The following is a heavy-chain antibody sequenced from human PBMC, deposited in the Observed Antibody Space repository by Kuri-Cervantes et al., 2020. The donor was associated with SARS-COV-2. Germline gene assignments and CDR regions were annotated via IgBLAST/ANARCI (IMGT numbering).Heavy chain of an antibody. CDR2: ISSSSSYI. J-gene: IGHJ3*02. V-gene: IGHV3-21*01. CDR1: GFTFSSYS. Sequence: GRSLKISCAASGFTFSSYSMNWVRQAPGKGLEWVSSISSSSSYIYYADSVKGRFTISRDNAKNSLYLQMNSLRAEDTAVYYCARDRPTRVVLGNAFDIWGQGTMVTVSS. D-gene: IGHD2-2*01. CDR3: ARDRPTRVVLGNAFDI.